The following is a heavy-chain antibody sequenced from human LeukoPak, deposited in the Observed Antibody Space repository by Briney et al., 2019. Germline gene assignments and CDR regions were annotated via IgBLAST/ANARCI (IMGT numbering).Heavy chain of an antibody. CDR1: GFTFSSCA. J-gene: IGHJ4*02. Sequence: GALRLSCVASGFTFSSCALSWVRQAPGKGLEWVSTVSVNGGTTYYADSVKGRFTISRDNSKNTLYLQMNSLRAEDTAVYFCAKELHGSGNYAFDYWGQGTLVTVSS. V-gene: IGHV3-23*01. CDR3: AKELHGSGNYAFDY. D-gene: IGHD3-10*01. CDR2: VSVNGGTT.